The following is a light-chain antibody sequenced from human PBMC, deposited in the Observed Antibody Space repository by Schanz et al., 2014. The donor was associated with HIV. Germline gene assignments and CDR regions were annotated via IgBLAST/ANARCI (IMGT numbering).Light chain of an antibody. J-gene: IGKJ3*01. V-gene: IGKV3-20*01. CDR1: QSVSSSD. CDR3: QQYAGSPT. CDR2: GAS. Sequence: EIVLTQSPGTLSVSPGERITLSCRASQSVSSSDLAWYQQKPGRAPRLLIYGASTRATGIPDRFSGSGSGTDFTLTISRLEPADIAVYYCQQYAGSPTFGPGTTVDIK.